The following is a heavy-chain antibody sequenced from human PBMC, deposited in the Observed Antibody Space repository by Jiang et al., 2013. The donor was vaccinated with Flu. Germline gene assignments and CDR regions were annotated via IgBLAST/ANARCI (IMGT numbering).Heavy chain of an antibody. CDR2: MNPNSGNT. J-gene: IGHJ2*01. D-gene: IGHD1-7*01. V-gene: IGHV1-8*01. CDR1: GYTFTSYD. CDR3: ARGLTKTGTEFFWYFDL. Sequence: VKVSCKASGYTFTSYDINWVRQATGQGLEWMGWMNPNSGNTGYAQKFQGRVTMTRNTSISTAYMELSSLRSEDTAVYYCARGLTKTGTEFFWYFDLWGRGTLVTVSS.